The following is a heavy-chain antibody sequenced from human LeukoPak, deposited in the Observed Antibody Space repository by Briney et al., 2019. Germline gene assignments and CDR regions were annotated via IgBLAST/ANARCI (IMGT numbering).Heavy chain of an antibody. CDR3: AREAVAGLYIMDV. Sequence: SGTLSLTCAVSGGSISSSNWWSWVRQPPGKGLEWIGEIYHSGSTNYNPSLKSRVTISVDTSKSQFSLKLSSVTAADTAVYYCAREAVAGLYIMDVWGQGTTVTVSS. CDR2: IYHSGST. J-gene: IGHJ6*02. CDR1: GGSISSSNW. V-gene: IGHV4-4*02. D-gene: IGHD6-19*01.